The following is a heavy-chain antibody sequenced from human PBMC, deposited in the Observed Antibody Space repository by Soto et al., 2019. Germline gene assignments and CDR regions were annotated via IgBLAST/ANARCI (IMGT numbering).Heavy chain of an antibody. J-gene: IGHJ5*02. CDR1: GYTFTSYG. Sequence: ASVKVSCKASGYTFTSYGISWVRQAPGQGLEWMGWISAYNGNTNYAQKLQGRVTMTTDTSTSTAYMGLRSLRSDDTAAYYCARVGGATVTTNNWFDPWGQGXLVTVHS. CDR2: ISAYNGNT. V-gene: IGHV1-18*04. CDR3: ARVGGATVTTNNWFDP. D-gene: IGHD4-17*01.